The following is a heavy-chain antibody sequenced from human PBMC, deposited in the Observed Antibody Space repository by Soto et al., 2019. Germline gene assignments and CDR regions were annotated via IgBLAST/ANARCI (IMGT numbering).Heavy chain of an antibody. CDR3: ASSTFFGVIALTSKTWFEP. D-gene: IGHD3-3*01. CDR2: IIPVFSAT. CDR1: GGTFNNYA. Sequence: QVHLIQSGAEVKKPGSSVKVSCTASGGTFNNYAFSWVRQAPGQGLEWMGGIIPVFSATHYAQNFQGRVTISANESTKTVYLDLSSLRSDDTAVYFCASSTFFGVIALTSKTWFEPGGQGTLVIVSS. V-gene: IGHV1-69*01. J-gene: IGHJ5*02.